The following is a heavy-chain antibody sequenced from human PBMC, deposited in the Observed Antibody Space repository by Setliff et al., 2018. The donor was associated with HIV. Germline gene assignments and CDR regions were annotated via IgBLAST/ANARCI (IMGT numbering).Heavy chain of an antibody. J-gene: IGHJ4*02. V-gene: IGHV4-39*07. CDR1: GAFTTSSLYS. CDR2: IFYSGTT. CDR3: ARDPNTGWYYLDF. D-gene: IGHD6-19*01. Sequence: SETLSLTCSVSGAFTTSSLYSWGWFRQSPGKGLEWIGTIFYSGTTTYNPSLKSRITISVDTSKKEFSLNLSSLTAADTAVYYCARDPNTGWYYLDFWGPGALVTVSS.